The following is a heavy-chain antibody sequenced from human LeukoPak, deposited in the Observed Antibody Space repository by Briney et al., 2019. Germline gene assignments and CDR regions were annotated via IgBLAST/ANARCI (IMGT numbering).Heavy chain of an antibody. CDR3: AELGITMIGGV. D-gene: IGHD3-10*02. Sequence: PGGSLRLSCAASGFSFSSYEMNWVRRPPGRGLRGISYISASGTLTHYADSVEGRFTISRDNAKNSLYLQMNSLRGEDTAVYYCAELGITMIGGVWGKGTTVTISS. CDR2: ISASGTLT. CDR1: GFSFSSYE. J-gene: IGHJ6*04. V-gene: IGHV3-48*03.